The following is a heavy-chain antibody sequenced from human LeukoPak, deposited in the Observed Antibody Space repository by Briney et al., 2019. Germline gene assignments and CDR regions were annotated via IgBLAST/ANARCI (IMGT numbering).Heavy chain of an antibody. Sequence: GGSLRLSCAASGFTFSIYAMSWVRQAPGKGLQWVSSITSRGESTWYVDSVKGRFTITRDNSENTLYLQMHSLSAEDTAVYYCARDRPNYYGSDGHYYRRDGDYWGRGTLVSVSS. J-gene: IGHJ4*02. V-gene: IGHV3-23*01. CDR1: GFTFSIYA. D-gene: IGHD3-22*01. CDR3: ARDRPNYYGSDGHYYRRDGDY. CDR2: ITSRGEST.